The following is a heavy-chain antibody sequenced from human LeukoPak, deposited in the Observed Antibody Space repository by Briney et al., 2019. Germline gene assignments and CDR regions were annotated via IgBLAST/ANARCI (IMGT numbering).Heavy chain of an antibody. CDR3: ARNSLVAVAGSVDY. V-gene: IGHV4-39*01. CDR1: GGSISSSSYY. CDR2: IYYSGST. D-gene: IGHD6-19*01. J-gene: IGHJ4*02. Sequence: SETLSLTCTVSGGSISSSSYYWGWIRQPPGKGLEWIGSIYYSGSTYYNPSLKSRVTISVDTSKNQFSLKLSSVTAADTAVYYCARNSLVAVAGSVDYWGQGTLVTVSS.